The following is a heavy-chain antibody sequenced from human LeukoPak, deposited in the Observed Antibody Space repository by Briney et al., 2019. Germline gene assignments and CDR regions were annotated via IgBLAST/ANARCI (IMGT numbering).Heavy chain of an antibody. Sequence: GGSLRLSCAASGFTFSTYGMNWVRQAPGKGLEWVSSISSSSSSYIYYADSVKGRFTISRDNSKNTLFLQMNSLRAEDTAVYYCAKDQLGFDIWGQGTMVTVSS. CDR2: ISSSSSSYI. CDR1: GFTFSTYG. V-gene: IGHV3-21*01. D-gene: IGHD1-1*01. CDR3: AKDQLGFDI. J-gene: IGHJ3*02.